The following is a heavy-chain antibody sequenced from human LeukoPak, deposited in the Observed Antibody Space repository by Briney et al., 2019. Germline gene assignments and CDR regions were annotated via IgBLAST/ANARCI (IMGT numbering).Heavy chain of an antibody. CDR3: ARLSGESTIYDY. J-gene: IGHJ4*02. D-gene: IGHD5/OR15-5a*01. CDR1: GFTFARHW. Sequence: GGSLRLSCVASGFTFARHWMSWVRQAPGQPLEWVATIKQDGITKYYLDSVKGRFIISRDNARNSMSLQMDSLRVDDTAVYYCARLSGESTIYDYWGQGTLVTVS. CDR2: IKQDGITK. V-gene: IGHV3-7*01.